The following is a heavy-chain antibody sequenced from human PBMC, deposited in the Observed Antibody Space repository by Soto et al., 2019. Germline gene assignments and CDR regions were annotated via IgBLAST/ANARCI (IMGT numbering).Heavy chain of an antibody. D-gene: IGHD6-6*01. CDR2: ISAYNGNT. J-gene: IGHJ6*02. CDR1: GYTFTSYG. Sequence: GASVKVSCKASGYTFTSYGISWVRQAPGQGLEWMGWISAYNGNTNYAQKLQGRVTMTTDTSTSTAYMELRSLRSDDTAVYYCAREGSAARVYYYYYYGMDVWGQGTTVTVS. V-gene: IGHV1-18*01. CDR3: AREGSAARVYYYYYYGMDV.